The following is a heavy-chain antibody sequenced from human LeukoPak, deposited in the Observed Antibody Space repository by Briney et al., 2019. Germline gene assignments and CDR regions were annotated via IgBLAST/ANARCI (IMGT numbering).Heavy chain of an antibody. CDR3: ARKPLIAYCGGDRYPARNAFDI. CDR1: GGSFSGYY. Sequence: SETLSLTCAVYGGSFSGYYWSWIRQPPGKGLEWIGEINHSGSTNYNPSLKSRVTISVDTSKNQFSLKLSPVTAADTAVYYCARKPLIAYCGGDRYPARNAFDIWGQGTMVTVSS. CDR2: INHSGST. D-gene: IGHD2-21*02. J-gene: IGHJ3*02. V-gene: IGHV4-34*01.